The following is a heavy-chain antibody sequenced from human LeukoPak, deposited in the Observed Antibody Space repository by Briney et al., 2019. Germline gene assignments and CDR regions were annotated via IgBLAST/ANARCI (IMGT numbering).Heavy chain of an antibody. CDR1: GGSFSGYY. V-gene: IGHV4-34*01. Sequence: SETLSLTCAVYGGSFSGYYWSWIRQPPGKGLEWIGEINHSGSTNYNPSLKSRVTISVDTSKNQFSLKLSSVTAADTAVYYCARGPRYYYDSSGYWGGLAYWGQGTLVTVSS. D-gene: IGHD3-22*01. CDR2: INHSGST. J-gene: IGHJ4*02. CDR3: ARGPRYYYDSSGYWGGLAY.